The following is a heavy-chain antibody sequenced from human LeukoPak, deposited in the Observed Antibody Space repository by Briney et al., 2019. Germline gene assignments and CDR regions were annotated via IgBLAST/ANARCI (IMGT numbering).Heavy chain of an antibody. J-gene: IGHJ6*02. Sequence: SETLSLTCAVSGGSISSGGYSWSWIRQPPGKGLEWIGYIYHSGSTYYNPSLKSRVTISVDRSKNQFSLKLSSVTAADTAVYYCARVCSSTSCYISNYYGMDVWGQGTTVTVSS. CDR3: ARVCSSTSCYISNYYGMDV. CDR2: IYHSGST. D-gene: IGHD2-2*02. V-gene: IGHV4-30-2*01. CDR1: GGSISSGGYS.